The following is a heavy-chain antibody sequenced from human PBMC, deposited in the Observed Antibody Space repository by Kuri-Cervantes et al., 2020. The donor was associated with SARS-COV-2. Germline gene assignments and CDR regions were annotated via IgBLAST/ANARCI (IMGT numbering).Heavy chain of an antibody. J-gene: IGHJ4*02. Sequence: ETLSLTCAASGFTFSSYAMHWIRQAPGKGLEWVANIKQDGTEKYYVDSVKGRFTISRDNAKSSLYLQMSSLRAEDTAVYYCAREGEAVTTSGLDYWGQGTLVTVSS. D-gene: IGHD4-17*01. CDR1: GFTFSSYA. CDR2: IKQDGTEK. V-gene: IGHV3-7*01. CDR3: AREGEAVTTSGLDY.